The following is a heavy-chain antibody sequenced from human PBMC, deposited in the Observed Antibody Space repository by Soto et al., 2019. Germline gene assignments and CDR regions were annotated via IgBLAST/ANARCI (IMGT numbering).Heavy chain of an antibody. J-gene: IGHJ6*02. CDR3: ARRDLYSSTWGYYYGMDV. Sequence: GESLKISCKGAGYSFTIYWIGWVRQMPWKGLEWMGIIYPGDSDTRYSPSFQGQVTISADKSISTAYLQWSSLKASDTAMYYCARRDLYSSTWGYYYGMDVWGQGTTVTVSS. CDR2: IYPGDSDT. V-gene: IGHV5-51*01. CDR1: GYSFTIYW. D-gene: IGHD6-13*01.